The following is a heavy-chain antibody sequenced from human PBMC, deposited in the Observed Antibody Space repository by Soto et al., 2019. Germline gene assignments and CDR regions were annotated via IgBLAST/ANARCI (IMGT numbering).Heavy chain of an antibody. CDR2: ISGSGGST. J-gene: IGHJ6*02. D-gene: IGHD6-19*01. CDR3: AKDPDWPWQWLAAPYYYGMDV. Sequence: GGSLRLSCAASGFTFSSYAMSWVRQAPGKGLEWVSAISGSGGSTYYADSVKGRFTISRDNSKNTLYLQMNSLRAEDTAVYYCAKDPDWPWQWLAAPYYYGMDVWGQGTTVTVSS. V-gene: IGHV3-23*01. CDR1: GFTFSSYA.